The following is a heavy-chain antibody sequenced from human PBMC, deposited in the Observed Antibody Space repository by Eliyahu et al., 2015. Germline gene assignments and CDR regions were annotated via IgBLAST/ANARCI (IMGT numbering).Heavy chain of an antibody. J-gene: IGHJ4*02. CDR2: IWYDGSND. Sequence: QVQLVESGGGVVQPGRSLRLSCEASGFTFSSYGMHWVRQAPGKGLEWVAVIWYDGSNDYYADSVKGRFTISRDNSKNTLFLQMNSLRPEDTATYYCATDGSWEYSSSWPHYWGQGTLVAVSS. V-gene: IGHV3-33*01. CDR1: GFTFSSYG. D-gene: IGHD2-2*01. CDR3: ATDGSWEYSSSWPHY.